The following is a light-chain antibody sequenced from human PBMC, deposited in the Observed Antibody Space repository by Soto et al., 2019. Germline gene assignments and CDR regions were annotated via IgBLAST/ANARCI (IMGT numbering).Light chain of an antibody. CDR2: DTS. J-gene: IGKJ4*01. CDR3: QQYGSSPLT. CDR1: QSISTY. Sequence: IQMTQSPSSLSASVGDRVTITCRASQSISTYLNWYQQKAGLAPRLLIYDTSTRAIDIPDRFSGSGSGTDFTLTISRLEPEDFAVYYCQQYGSSPLTFGGGTKVDNK. V-gene: IGKV1-39*01.